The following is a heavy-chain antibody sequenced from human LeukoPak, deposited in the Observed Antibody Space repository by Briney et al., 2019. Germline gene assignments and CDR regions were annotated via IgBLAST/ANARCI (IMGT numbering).Heavy chain of an antibody. Sequence: GASVKVSCKASGGTFSSYAISWVRQAPGQGLEWMGGIIPIFGTANYAQKFQGRVTITAGESTSTAYMELSSLRSEDTAVYYCARGSYYGSGSYYNLASYCFDYWGQGTLVTVSS. D-gene: IGHD3-10*01. CDR3: ARGSYYGSGSYYNLASYCFDY. V-gene: IGHV1-69*13. CDR2: IIPIFGTA. J-gene: IGHJ4*02. CDR1: GGTFSSYA.